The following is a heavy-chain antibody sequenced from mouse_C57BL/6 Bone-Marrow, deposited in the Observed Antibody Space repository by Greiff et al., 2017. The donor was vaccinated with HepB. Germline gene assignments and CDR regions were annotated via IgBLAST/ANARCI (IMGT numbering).Heavy chain of an antibody. D-gene: IGHD2-12*01. CDR1: GYAFTNYL. J-gene: IGHJ4*01. Sequence: VQLQQSGAELVRPGTSVKVSCKASGYAFTNYLIEWVKQRPGPGLEWIGVINPGSGGTNYNEKFKGKATLTADKSSSTAYMQLSSLTSEDSAVYFCARKRFYVYAMDYWGQGTSVTVSS. V-gene: IGHV1-54*01. CDR2: INPGSGGT. CDR3: ARKRFYVYAMDY.